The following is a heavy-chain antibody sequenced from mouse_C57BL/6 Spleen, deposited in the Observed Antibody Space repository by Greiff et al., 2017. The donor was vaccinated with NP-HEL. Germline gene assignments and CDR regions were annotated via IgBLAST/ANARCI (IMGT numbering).Heavy chain of an antibody. CDR3: AREGKYGYDAMDY. CDR1: GYTFTSYW. V-gene: IGHV1-61*01. D-gene: IGHD5-1-1*01. Sequence: VQLQQPGAELVRPGSSVKLSCKASGYTFTSYWMDWVKQRPGQGLEWIGNIYPSDSETHYNQKFKDKATLTVDKSSSTAYMQLSSLTSEDSAVYYCAREGKYGYDAMDYWGQGTSVTVSS. CDR2: IYPSDSET. J-gene: IGHJ4*01.